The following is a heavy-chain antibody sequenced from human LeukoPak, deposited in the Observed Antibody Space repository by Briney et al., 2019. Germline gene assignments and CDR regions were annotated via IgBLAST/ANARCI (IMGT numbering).Heavy chain of an antibody. CDR3: ARVTTVVTPRYYYYYYMDV. J-gene: IGHJ6*03. D-gene: IGHD4-23*01. V-gene: IGHV1-8*01. CDR2: MNPNSGNT. CDR1: GYTVTSYD. Sequence: ASVKVSCKASGYTVTSYDINWVRQATGQGLEWMGWMNPNSGNTGYAQKFQGRVTMTRNTSISTAYMELSSLRSEDTAVYYCARVTTVVTPRYYYYYYMDVWGKGTTVTVSS.